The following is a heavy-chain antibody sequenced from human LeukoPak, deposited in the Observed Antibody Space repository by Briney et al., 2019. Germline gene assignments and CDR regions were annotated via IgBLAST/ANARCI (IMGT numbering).Heavy chain of an antibody. CDR3: ARSGLWWLQEYYFDY. Sequence: SETLSLTCAVYGGSFSGYYWSWIRQPPGKGLEWIGEINHSGSTNYNPSLKSRVTISVDTSKNQFSLKLSSVTAADTAVYYCARSGLWWLQEYYFDYWGQGTLVTVSS. CDR2: INHSGST. J-gene: IGHJ4*02. D-gene: IGHD4/OR15-4a*01. V-gene: IGHV4-34*01. CDR1: GGSFSGYY.